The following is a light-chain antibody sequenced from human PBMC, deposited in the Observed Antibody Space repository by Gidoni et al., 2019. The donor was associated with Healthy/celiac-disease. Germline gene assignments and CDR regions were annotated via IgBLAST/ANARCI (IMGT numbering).Light chain of an antibody. V-gene: IGKV3-11*01. Sequence: EIVLTQSPATLSLSPGERATLSCGASQSVSSYLAWYQQKPGQAPRLLIYDASNRATGVPARFSGSGSGTDFTLTISSLEPEDFAVYYCQQRRNWPLTFXGXTKVEIK. CDR2: DAS. CDR1: QSVSSY. CDR3: QQRRNWPLT. J-gene: IGKJ4*01.